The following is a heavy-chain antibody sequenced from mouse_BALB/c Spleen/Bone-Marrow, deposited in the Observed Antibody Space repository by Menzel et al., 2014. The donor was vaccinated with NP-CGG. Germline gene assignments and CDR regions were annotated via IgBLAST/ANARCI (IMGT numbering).Heavy chain of an antibody. Sequence: QVQLQQSGAELVRPGSSVKISCKASGYAFSNYGMNWVKQRPGQGLEWIGQIYPGDGETNYNGEFEGRVTLTADISSSTAYMQVSSLTSEDSAVYFCASVYDYGRGYAMDYWGQGTSVTVSS. J-gene: IGHJ4*01. D-gene: IGHD2-4*01. CDR2: IYPGDGET. CDR1: GYAFSNYG. CDR3: ASVYDYGRGYAMDY. V-gene: IGHV1-80*01.